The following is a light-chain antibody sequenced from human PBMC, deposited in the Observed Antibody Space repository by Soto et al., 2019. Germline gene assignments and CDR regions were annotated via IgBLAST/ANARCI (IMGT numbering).Light chain of an antibody. J-gene: IGKJ4*01. CDR3: QQRNSYPLT. CDR2: PAS. V-gene: IGKV1-9*01. Sequence: IQLTQSPSSLSASVGDRVTITCRASQGISSYLAWYQQPPGKAPKLLIYPASTLQSGVPSRFSGSGSGTDFTLTISSLQPEELATYYCQQRNSYPLTFGGGTKVEIK. CDR1: QGISSY.